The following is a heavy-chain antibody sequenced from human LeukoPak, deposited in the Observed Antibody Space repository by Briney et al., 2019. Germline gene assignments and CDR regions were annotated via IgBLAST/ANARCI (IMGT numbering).Heavy chain of an antibody. CDR3: AREYCSIMGCYHHWFDP. V-gene: IGHV1-18*01. CDR2: IRPYNGNT. CDR1: GYTFISYG. J-gene: IGHJ5*02. Sequence: GASVKVSCKASGYTFISYGISWVRQAPGLGLEWMGRIRPYNGNTDYAQKFQDRVTMTTDTSTSTAHMELRSLRSDDTAVYYCAREYCSIMGCYHHWFDPWGQGTLVTVS. D-gene: IGHD2-2*01.